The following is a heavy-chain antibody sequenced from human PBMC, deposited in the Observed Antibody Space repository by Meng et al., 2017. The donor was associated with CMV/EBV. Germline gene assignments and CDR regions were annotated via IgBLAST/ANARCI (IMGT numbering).Heavy chain of an antibody. CDR3: ARVRVPAATYYYGMDV. CDR1: GGSISSYY. J-gene: IGHJ6*02. CDR2: IYYSGST. Sequence: GSLRLSCTVPGGSISSYYWSWIRQPPGKGLEWIGYIYYSGSTNYNPSLKSRVTIPVDTSKNQFSLKLSSVTAADTAVYYCARVRVPAATYYYGMDVWGQGTTVTVSS. D-gene: IGHD2-2*01. V-gene: IGHV4-59*01.